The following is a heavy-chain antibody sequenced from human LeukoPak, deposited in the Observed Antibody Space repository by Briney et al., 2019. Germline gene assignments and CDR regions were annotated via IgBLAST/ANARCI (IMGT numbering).Heavy chain of an antibody. CDR2: IYYSGNT. J-gene: IGHJ4*02. CDR1: GGSISGGDYY. V-gene: IGHV4-30-4*01. CDR3: ARVASGYYPALDY. D-gene: IGHD3-22*01. Sequence: PSETLSLTCTVSGGSISGGDYYWSWIRRPPGMRLEWIGYIYYSGNTYYNPSLKSRVTISVDTSKNQFSLTLNSLTVADTAVYYCARVASGYYPALDYWGLGTLVTVSS.